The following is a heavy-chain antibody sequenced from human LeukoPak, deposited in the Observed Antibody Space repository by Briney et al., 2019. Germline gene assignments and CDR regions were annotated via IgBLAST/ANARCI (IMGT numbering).Heavy chain of an antibody. J-gene: IGHJ4*02. V-gene: IGHV3-23*01. CDR2: ISGSGDST. Sequence: PGGSLRLSCAASGFTFSSHAMSWVRQAPGKGLEWVSRISGSGDSTYDADSVKGRFIISRDNSRNTLYLQMNSLRAEDTAVYYCAKSSGYSSGWYIYWGQGTLVTVSS. D-gene: IGHD6-19*01. CDR3: AKSSGYSSGWYIY. CDR1: GFTFSSHA.